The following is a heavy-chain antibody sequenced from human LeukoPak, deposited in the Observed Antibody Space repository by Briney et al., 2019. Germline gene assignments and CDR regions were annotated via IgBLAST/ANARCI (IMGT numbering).Heavy chain of an antibody. CDR3: ARHRGGFMVRGVTVDY. J-gene: IGHJ4*02. CDR2: IYYSGST. CDR1: GGSTSSSSYY. D-gene: IGHD3-10*01. V-gene: IGHV4-39*01. Sequence: SETLSLTCTVSGGSTSSSSYYWGWIRQPPGKGLEWIGSIYYSGSTYYNPSLKSRVTISVDTSKNQFSLKLSSVTAADTAVYYCARHRGGFMVRGVTVDYWGQGTLVTVSS.